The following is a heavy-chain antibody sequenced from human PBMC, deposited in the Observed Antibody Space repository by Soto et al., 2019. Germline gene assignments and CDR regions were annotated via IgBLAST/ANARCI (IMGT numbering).Heavy chain of an antibody. CDR1: GFTFSSYW. Sequence: EVQLVESGGGLVQPGGSLRLSCAASGFTFSSYWMSWVRQAPGKGLEWVANIKQDGSEKYYVDSVKGRFTIARDNAKNSLYLQMNSLRAEDTAVYYCARDQGPYPDSYLDYWGQGTLVTVSS. CDR3: ARDQGPYPDSYLDY. V-gene: IGHV3-7*01. CDR2: IKQDGSEK. J-gene: IGHJ4*02. D-gene: IGHD2-2*02.